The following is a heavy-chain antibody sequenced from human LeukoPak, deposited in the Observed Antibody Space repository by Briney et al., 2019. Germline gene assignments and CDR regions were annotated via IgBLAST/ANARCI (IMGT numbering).Heavy chain of an antibody. CDR1: GFTFSSYS. D-gene: IGHD6-19*01. J-gene: IGHJ4*02. V-gene: IGHV3-21*01. Sequence: GGSLRLSRAASGFTFSSYSMNWGRQAPGKGLEWVSSIGTSTNYIYYADSVKGRFTISRDNAKNSLYLQMNSLRAEDTAVYYCAREYSNGWYTIDYWGQGTLVTVSS. CDR3: AREYSNGWYTIDY. CDR2: IGTSTNYI.